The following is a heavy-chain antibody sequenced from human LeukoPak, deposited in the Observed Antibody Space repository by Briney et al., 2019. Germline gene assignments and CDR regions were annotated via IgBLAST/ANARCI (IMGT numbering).Heavy chain of an antibody. CDR3: ARWSRGVDTAMVHDY. CDR1: GGTFSSYA. Sequence: SVKVSCKASGGTFSSYAISWVRQAPGQGLEWMGGIIPIFSTANYAQKFQGRVTITADESTSTAYMELSSLRSEDTAVYYCARWSRGVDTAMVHDYWGQGTLVTVSS. CDR2: IIPIFSTA. D-gene: IGHD5-18*01. V-gene: IGHV1-69*13. J-gene: IGHJ4*02.